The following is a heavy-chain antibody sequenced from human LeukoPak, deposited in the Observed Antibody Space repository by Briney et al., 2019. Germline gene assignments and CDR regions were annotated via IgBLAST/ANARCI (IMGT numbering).Heavy chain of an antibody. J-gene: IGHJ4*02. CDR2: IRYDGSNK. CDR1: RFTFSSYD. CDR3: AKDFSVYYYDSRVLDY. D-gene: IGHD3-22*01. Sequence: GGSLRLSCVASRFTFSSYDMHWVRQAPGKGLEWVAFIRYDGSNKYYADSVKGRFTISRDNSKNTLYLQMNSLRAEDTAVYYCAKDFSVYYYDSRVLDYWGQGTLVTVSS. V-gene: IGHV3-30*02.